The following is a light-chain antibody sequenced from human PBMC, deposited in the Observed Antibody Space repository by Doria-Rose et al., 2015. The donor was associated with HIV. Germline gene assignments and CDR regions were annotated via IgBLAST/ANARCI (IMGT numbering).Light chain of an antibody. V-gene: IGKV3-20*01. Sequence: TQSPGTLSLSPGERDTLSCRASQSFSSTYLAWYQQKPGQAPSLLIYDGSTSATGIPDRFSASGSGTDFTLTTNRLEPEDFALYYCHQHGTSWTSGQGTKVEI. CDR3: HQHGTSWT. CDR1: QSFSSTY. J-gene: IGKJ1*01. CDR2: DGS.